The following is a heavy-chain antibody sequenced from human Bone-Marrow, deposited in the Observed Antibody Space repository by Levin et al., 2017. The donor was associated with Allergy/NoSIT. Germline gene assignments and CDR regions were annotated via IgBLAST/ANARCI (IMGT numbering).Heavy chain of an antibody. CDR1: GGSLSGYS. Sequence: SETLSLTCAVYGGSLSGYSWSWIRQSPGKGLEWIGEVNPGVSTNYSPSLKSRVTTNYNPSLKSRVTISVDTSKNQFSLKLHSVTAADTAVYFCARGPVGTVSVLGYYFDDWGQGTLVTVS. D-gene: IGHD3-10*01. CDR3: ARGPVGTVSVLGYYFDD. J-gene: IGHJ4*02. CDR2: VNPGVST. V-gene: IGHV4-34*01.